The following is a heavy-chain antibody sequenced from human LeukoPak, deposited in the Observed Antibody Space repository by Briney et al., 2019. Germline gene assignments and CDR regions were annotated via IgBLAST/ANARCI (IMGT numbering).Heavy chain of an antibody. CDR2: ISYDGSNK. CDR1: GFTFSSYA. J-gene: IGHJ5*02. D-gene: IGHD5-12*01. V-gene: IGHV3-30-3*01. CDR3: ARDSGYDLPTRFDP. Sequence: PGGSLRLSCAASGFTFSSYAMHWVRQAPGKGLEWVAVISYDGSNKYYADSVKGRFTISRDNSKNTLYLQMNSLRAEDTAVYYCARDSGYDLPTRFDPWGQGTLVTVSS.